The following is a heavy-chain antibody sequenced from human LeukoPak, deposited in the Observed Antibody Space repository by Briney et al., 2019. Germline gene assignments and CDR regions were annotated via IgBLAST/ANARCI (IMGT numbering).Heavy chain of an antibody. Sequence: ASVKVSCKACGYTFTSYGISWVRQAPGQGLEWMGWISAYNGNTNYAQKLQGRVTMTTDTSTSTAYMELRSLRSDDTAVYYCAREMTSSGYYYYYYGMDVWGQGTTVTVSS. V-gene: IGHV1-18*01. CDR2: ISAYNGNT. J-gene: IGHJ6*02. CDR3: AREMTSSGYYYYYYGMDV. CDR1: GYTFTSYG. D-gene: IGHD3-22*01.